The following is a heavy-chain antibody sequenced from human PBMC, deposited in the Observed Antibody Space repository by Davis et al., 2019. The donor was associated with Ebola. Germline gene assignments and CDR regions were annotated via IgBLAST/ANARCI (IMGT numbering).Heavy chain of an antibody. J-gene: IGHJ4*02. CDR2: ISGSGGST. Sequence: GGSLRLSCTDSVITFSSYAMTWVRQAPGKGLEWVSAISGSGGSTYYADSVKGRFTISRDNSKNTLYLQMNSLRAEDTAVYYCAKLSTTVTTEDYYFDYWGQGTLVTVSS. D-gene: IGHD4-17*01. CDR1: VITFSSYA. CDR3: AKLSTTVTTEDYYFDY. V-gene: IGHV3-23*01.